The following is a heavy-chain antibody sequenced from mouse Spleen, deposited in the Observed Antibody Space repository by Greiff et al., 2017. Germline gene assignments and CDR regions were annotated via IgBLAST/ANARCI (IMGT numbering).Heavy chain of an antibody. J-gene: IGHJ1*01. CDR2: ISSGGGNT. Sequence: EVKLVESGGGLVKLGGSLKLSCAASGFTFSSYAMSWVRQTPEKRLEWVATISSGGGNTYYPDSVKGRFTISRDNAKNTLYLQMSSLKSEDTAMYYCARQRGITTAYWYFDVWGAGTTVTVSS. V-gene: IGHV5-9*04. CDR3: ARQRGITTAYWYFDV. CDR1: GFTFSSYA. D-gene: IGHD1-2*01.